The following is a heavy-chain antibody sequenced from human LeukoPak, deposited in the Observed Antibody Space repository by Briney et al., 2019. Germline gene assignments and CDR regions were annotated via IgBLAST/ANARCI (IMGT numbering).Heavy chain of an antibody. CDR1: GASISSSDYY. CDR3: ARVVIVVVPAARTNNWFDP. Sequence: SETLSLTCSVSGASISSSDYYWGWIRQPPGKGLEWIGRINSGSTCYNPSLKSRVTISVDTSKNHFSLRLTSMTAADTAVYYCARVVIVVVPAARTNNWFDPWGQGTLVTVSS. V-gene: IGHV4-39*02. CDR2: INSGST. J-gene: IGHJ5*02. D-gene: IGHD2-2*01.